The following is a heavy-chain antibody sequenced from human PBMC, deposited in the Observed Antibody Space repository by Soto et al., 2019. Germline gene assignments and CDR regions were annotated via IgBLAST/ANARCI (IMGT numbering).Heavy chain of an antibody. Sequence: GGSLRLSCAASGFTFSSYGMHWVRQAPGKGLEWVSFSSATGAGTYYADSVKGRFTISRDNSKNTLYLQMTSLRADDTAVYYCAKDRRAGGNYGFYSDFWGQGALVTVSS. CDR1: GFTFSSYG. CDR3: AKDRRAGGNYGFYSDF. D-gene: IGHD1-7*01. V-gene: IGHV3-23*01. J-gene: IGHJ4*02. CDR2: SSATGAGT.